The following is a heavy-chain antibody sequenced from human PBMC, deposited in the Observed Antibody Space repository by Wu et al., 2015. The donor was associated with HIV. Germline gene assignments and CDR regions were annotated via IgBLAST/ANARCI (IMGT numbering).Heavy chain of an antibody. CDR3: AVHYGSGSGAFDI. V-gene: IGHV1-69*05. D-gene: IGHD3-10*01. Sequence: QVQLVQSGAEVKKPGSSVKVSCTASGDTFSNFGISWVRQAPGQGLEWMGGIIPIFGTRNYAQKFQGRVTITTDESTSTAYMELSSLRSEDTAVYYCAVHYGSGSGAFDIWGQGTMVTVSS. CDR1: GDTFSNFG. CDR2: IIPIFGTR. J-gene: IGHJ3*02.